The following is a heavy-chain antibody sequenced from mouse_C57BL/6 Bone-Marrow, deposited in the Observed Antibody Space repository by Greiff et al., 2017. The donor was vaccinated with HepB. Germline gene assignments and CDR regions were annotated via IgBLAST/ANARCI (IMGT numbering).Heavy chain of an antibody. V-gene: IGHV1-19*01. J-gene: IGHJ2*01. CDR2: INPYNGGT. D-gene: IGHD1-1*01. CDR1: GYTFTDYY. Sequence: EVQLQQSGPVLVKPGASVKMSCKASGYTFTDYYMNWVKQSHGKSLEWIGVINPYNGGTSYNQKFKGKATLTVDKSSSTAYMELNSLTSEDSAVYYCARWGYYGSVDYWGQGTTLTVSS. CDR3: ARWGYYGSVDY.